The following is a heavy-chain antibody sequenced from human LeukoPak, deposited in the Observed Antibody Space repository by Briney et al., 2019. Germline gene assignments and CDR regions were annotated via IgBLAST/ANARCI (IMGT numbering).Heavy chain of an antibody. CDR1: RGTFSCYA. CDR2: IIPIFGTA. J-gene: IGHJ3*02. D-gene: IGHD2-15*01. Sequence: SVTDTLMASRGTFSCYAFNWVRPAPGQGLEWMGGIIPIFGTANYAQKFKDRVTITADEYMRTAYMELSSLRFEDTAVYYCARQSAGSDMPKAFDIW. V-gene: IGHV1-69*01. CDR3: ARQSAGSDMPKAFDI.